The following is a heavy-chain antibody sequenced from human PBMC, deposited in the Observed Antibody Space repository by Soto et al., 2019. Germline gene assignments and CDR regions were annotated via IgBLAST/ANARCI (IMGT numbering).Heavy chain of an antibody. J-gene: IGHJ5*02. D-gene: IGHD2-15*01. Sequence: PSETLSLTCAVSGYSISSGYYWGWIRQPPGKGLEWIGSIYHSGSTYYNPSLKSRVTISVDTSKNQFSLKLSSVTAADTAVYYCARVGKYCSGGSCYSSNRNNWFDPWGQGTLGTV. CDR3: ARVGKYCSGGSCYSSNRNNWFDP. CDR2: IYHSGST. CDR1: GYSISSGYY. V-gene: IGHV4-38-2*01.